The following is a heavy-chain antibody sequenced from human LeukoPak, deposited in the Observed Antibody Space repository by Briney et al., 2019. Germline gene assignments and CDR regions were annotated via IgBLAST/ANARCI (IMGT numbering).Heavy chain of an antibody. D-gene: IGHD2-2*03. CDR1: GFTFSSYA. CDR2: ISYDGSNK. CDR3: ARDWICDY. V-gene: IGHV3-30*04. Sequence: PGRSLRLSCAASGFTFSSYAMHWVRQAPGKGLEWVAVISYDGSNKYYADSVKGRFTISRDNSKNTLYLQMNSLRAEDTAVYYCARDWICDYWGQGTLVTVSS. J-gene: IGHJ4*02.